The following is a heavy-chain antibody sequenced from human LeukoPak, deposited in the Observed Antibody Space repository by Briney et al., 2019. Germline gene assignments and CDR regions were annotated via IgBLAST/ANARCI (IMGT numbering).Heavy chain of an antibody. D-gene: IGHD2-15*01. CDR1: GGIFSSYA. V-gene: IGHV1-69*04. CDR2: IIPMVGIV. J-gene: IGHJ4*02. Sequence: SVKVSCKASGGIFSSYAINWVRQAPGQGLEWMGRIIPMVGIVNYAQKFQGRVTITADKSTSTAYMELSSLRSEDTAVYYCAADGAKYCSGGSCSEFWDYWGQGTLVTVSS. CDR3: AADGAKYCSGGSCSEFWDY.